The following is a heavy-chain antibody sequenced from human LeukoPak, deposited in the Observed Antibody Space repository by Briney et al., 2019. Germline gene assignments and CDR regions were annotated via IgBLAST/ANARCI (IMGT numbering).Heavy chain of an antibody. D-gene: IGHD4-23*01. CDR2: TNGATGNT. J-gene: IGHJ4*02. V-gene: IGHV1-3*02. CDR1: GYTFTNYA. CDR3: ARSPGGNARTWLDY. Sequence: GASMKVSCKASGYTFTNYALHWVRQAPGQSLEWMGWTNGATGNTRFSQDFQGRLTITIDTSASTGYVELSSLRSEDTAVYYCARSPGGNARTWLDYWGQGTLVTVSS.